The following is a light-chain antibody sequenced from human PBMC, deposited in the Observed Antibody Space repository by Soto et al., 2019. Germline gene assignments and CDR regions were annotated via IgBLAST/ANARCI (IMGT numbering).Light chain of an antibody. V-gene: IGLV2-14*01. CDR3: NSDASFSTYV. J-gene: IGLJ1*01. CDR2: EVS. CDR1: SSDVGLYDF. Sequence: QSALTQPASVSGSPGQSITISCTGASSDVGLYDFVSWYQHHPGKAPKLLIFEVSYRPSGVSGRFSGSKSGNTASLTISGLHAEDEADYCRNSDASFSTYVFGTGTKVTVL.